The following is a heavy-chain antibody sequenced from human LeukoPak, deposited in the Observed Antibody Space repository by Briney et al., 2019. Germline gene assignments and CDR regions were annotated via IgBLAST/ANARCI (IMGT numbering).Heavy chain of an antibody. CDR1: GYTFTGYY. Sequence: ASVKVSCKASGYTFTGYYMHWVRQAPGQGLEWMGWINPNSGGTNYAQKFQGRVTMTTDTSTSTAYMELRSLRSDDTAVYFCVRDGHRLYDYYYYYMDVWGKGTTVTVSS. D-gene: IGHD2-2*02. V-gene: IGHV1-2*02. CDR3: VRDGHRLYDYYYYYMDV. CDR2: INPNSGGT. J-gene: IGHJ6*03.